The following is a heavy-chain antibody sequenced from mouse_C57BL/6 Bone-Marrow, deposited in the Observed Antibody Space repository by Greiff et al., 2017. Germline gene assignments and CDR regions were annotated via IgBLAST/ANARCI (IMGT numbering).Heavy chain of an antibody. CDR3: ARHYGYFDV. CDR1: GYTFTNYW. J-gene: IGHJ1*03. Sequence: VQLQQSGAELVRPGTSVKMSCKASGYTFTNYWIGWAKQRPGHGLEWIGDIYPGGGYTNYNEKFKGKATLTADKSASTSYMQFSSLTAEDSAIYYCARHYGYFDVWGTGTTVTVSS. V-gene: IGHV1-63*01. CDR2: IYPGGGYT.